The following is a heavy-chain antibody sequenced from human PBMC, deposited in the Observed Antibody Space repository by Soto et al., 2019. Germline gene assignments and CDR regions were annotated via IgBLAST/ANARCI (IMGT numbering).Heavy chain of an antibody. Sequence: GGSLRLSCATSGFTFSSYGMHWVRQAPGKGLEWVAVISYDGSNKYYADSVKGRFTISRDNSKNTLYLQMNSLRAEDTAVYYFAKEPSYPDDLHPCWGQGSLVPVSS. J-gene: IGHJ4*02. V-gene: IGHV3-30*18. CDR3: AKEPSYPDDLHPC. D-gene: IGHD1-1*01. CDR2: ISYDGSNK. CDR1: GFTFSSYG.